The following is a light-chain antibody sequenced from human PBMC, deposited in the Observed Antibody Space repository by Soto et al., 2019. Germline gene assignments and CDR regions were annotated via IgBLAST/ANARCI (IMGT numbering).Light chain of an antibody. CDR2: RNN. J-gene: IGLJ1*01. CDR1: SSNVGSNY. Sequence: QSVLTQPPSASGTPGQRVTISCSGSSSNVGSNYVCWYQQLPGTAPKLLIYRNNQRPSGVPDRFSGSKSGTSASLAISGLRSEDEADYYCAAWDDRLSVFYVFGTGTKVTVL. V-gene: IGLV1-47*01. CDR3: AAWDDRLSVFYV.